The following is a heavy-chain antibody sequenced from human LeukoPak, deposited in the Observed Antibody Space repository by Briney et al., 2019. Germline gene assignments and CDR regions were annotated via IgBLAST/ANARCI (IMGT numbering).Heavy chain of an antibody. CDR1: GYNFTSYW. CDR2: INPNDGST. D-gene: IGHD6-13*01. Sequence: GASVKVSCKASGYNFTSYWIQWVRQAPGQGLEWVSLINPNDGSTTYTHKFQGRVTMTRDMSTSTAFMVLSSLTSDDTATYYCARAPRHSSTMLDYWGQGTLVTVSS. CDR3: ARAPRHSSTMLDY. V-gene: IGHV1-46*01. J-gene: IGHJ4*02.